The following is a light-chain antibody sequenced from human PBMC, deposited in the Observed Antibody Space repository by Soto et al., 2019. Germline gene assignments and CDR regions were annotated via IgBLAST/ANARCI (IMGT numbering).Light chain of an antibody. Sequence: QSALTQPRSVSGSPRQSVTISCTGTSSDVGGYHYVSWYQQHPGKAPKLMIYDVRKRPSGVPDRFSGSKSGNTASLTISGLQAEYEADYYCCSYAGTYTYVFGTGTKLTVL. CDR1: SSDVGGYHY. V-gene: IGLV2-11*01. J-gene: IGLJ1*01. CDR2: DVR. CDR3: CSYAGTYTYV.